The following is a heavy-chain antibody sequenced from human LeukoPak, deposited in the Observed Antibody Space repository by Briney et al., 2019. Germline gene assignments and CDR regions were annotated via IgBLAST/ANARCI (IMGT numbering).Heavy chain of an antibody. J-gene: IGHJ4*02. CDR1: GGSISSGSYY. CDR3: AREDFVASSVGY. V-gene: IGHV4-61*02. CDR2: IYTSGST. Sequence: PSETLSLTCTVSGGSISSGSYYWSWIRQPAGKGLEWIGRIYTSGSTNYNPSLKSRVTISVDTSKNQFPLKLSSVTAADTAVYYCAREDFVASSVGYWGQGTLVTVSS. D-gene: IGHD3-22*01.